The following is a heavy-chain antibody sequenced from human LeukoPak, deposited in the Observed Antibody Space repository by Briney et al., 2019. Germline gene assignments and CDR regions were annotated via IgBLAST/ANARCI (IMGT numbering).Heavy chain of an antibody. V-gene: IGHV3-21*01. CDR1: GFTFSSYS. J-gene: IGHJ4*02. Sequence: PGGSLRLSCAASGFTFSSYSMNWVRQAPGKGLEWVSSISSSSSYIYYADSVKGRFTISRDNAKNSLYLQMNSLRAEGTAVYYCARDETYYYGSGIDYWGQGTLVTVSS. CDR2: ISSSSSYI. D-gene: IGHD3-10*01. CDR3: ARDETYYYGSGIDY.